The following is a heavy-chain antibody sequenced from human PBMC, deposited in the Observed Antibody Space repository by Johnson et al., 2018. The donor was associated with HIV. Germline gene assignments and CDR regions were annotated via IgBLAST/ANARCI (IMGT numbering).Heavy chain of an antibody. D-gene: IGHD1-26*01. CDR1: GFTFSSYA. CDR3: VKDRSMDDAFDV. V-gene: IGHV3-30*04. J-gene: IGHJ3*01. CDR2: ISYDGSNK. Sequence: QVQLVESGGGVVQPGRSLRLSCAASGFTFSSYAMHWVRQAPGKGLEWVAVISYDGSNKYYADSVKGRFTISRDNSKNTLYLQMNSLRAEDTAVFFCVKDRSMDDAFDVWGQGQWSPSLQ.